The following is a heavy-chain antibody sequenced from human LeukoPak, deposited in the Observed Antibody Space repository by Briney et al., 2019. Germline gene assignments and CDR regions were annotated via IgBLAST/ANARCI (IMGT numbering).Heavy chain of an antibody. CDR2: ISGSGGST. V-gene: IGHV3-23*01. CDR1: GFTFSSYA. D-gene: IGHD2-15*01. J-gene: IGHJ4*02. Sequence: GGSLRLSCAASGFTFSSYAMSWVRQAPGKGLEWVSAISGSGGSTYYADSVKGRFTISRDNSKNTLYLQMNSLRAEDTAVYYCAKEGYCSGGSCHYFGYWGQGTLVTVSS. CDR3: AKEGYCSGGSCHYFGY.